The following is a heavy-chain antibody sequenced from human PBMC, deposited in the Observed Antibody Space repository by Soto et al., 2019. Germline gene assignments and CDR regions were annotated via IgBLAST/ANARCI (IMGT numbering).Heavy chain of an antibody. J-gene: IGHJ4*02. D-gene: IGHD3-9*01. V-gene: IGHV3-72*01. CDR2: TRNKANSYTT. CDR3: AREASTTCYYISAFDC. CDR1: GFTFSDHF. Sequence: EVQLVESGGGLVQPGGSLRLSCATAGFTFSDHFMDWVRQAPGKGLEWVGRTRNKANSYTTEYAASVEGRFTVSRDDSKNSLYLQMNGLKTDDTAVYYCAREASTTCYYISAFDCWGQGTLVTVSS.